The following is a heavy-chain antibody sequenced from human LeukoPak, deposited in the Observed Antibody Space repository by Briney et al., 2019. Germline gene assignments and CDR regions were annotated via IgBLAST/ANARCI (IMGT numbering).Heavy chain of an antibody. CDR1: GYTFTSYY. J-gene: IGHJ4*02. D-gene: IGHD3-9*01. CDR3: ASAPDILTTNEGYYFDY. Sequence: ASVKVSCKASGYTFTSYYMHWVRQAPGQGLEWMGIINPSGGSTSYAQKFQGRVTMTRDTSTSTVYMELSSLRSEDTAVYYCASAPDILTTNEGYYFDYWGQGTLVTVSS. CDR2: INPSGGST. V-gene: IGHV1-46*01.